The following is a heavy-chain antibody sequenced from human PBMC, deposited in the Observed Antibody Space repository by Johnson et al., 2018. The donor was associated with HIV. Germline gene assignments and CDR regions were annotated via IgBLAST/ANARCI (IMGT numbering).Heavy chain of an antibody. J-gene: IGHJ3*02. CDR2: ISSSGSTI. CDR3: AKDRRQNPTMIAVLSASDI. D-gene: IGHD3-22*01. V-gene: IGHV3-23*04. CDR1: GFSFSNYA. Sequence: EVQLVESGGGLVQPGGSLRLSCAASGFSFSNYAMSWVRQGPGKGLEWVSYISSSGSTIYSADSVKGRFTISRDDPKNTLYLQMNSLRTEDTALYYCAKDRRQNPTMIAVLSASDIWGRGTMVTVSS.